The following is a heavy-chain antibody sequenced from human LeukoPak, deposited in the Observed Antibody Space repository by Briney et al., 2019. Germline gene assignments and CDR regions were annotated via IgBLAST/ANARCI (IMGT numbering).Heavy chain of an antibody. V-gene: IGHV3-48*03. CDR1: GFTFSSYE. CDR2: VSSSGSTI. CDR3: ARDLRTMVRGVSSN. D-gene: IGHD3-10*01. J-gene: IGHJ4*02. Sequence: GGSLRLSCAASGFTFSSYEMNWVRQAPGKGLEWVSYVSSSGSTIYYADSVKGRFTISRDNAKNSLYLQMNSLRAEDTAVYYCARDLRTMVRGVSSNWGQGTRVTVSS.